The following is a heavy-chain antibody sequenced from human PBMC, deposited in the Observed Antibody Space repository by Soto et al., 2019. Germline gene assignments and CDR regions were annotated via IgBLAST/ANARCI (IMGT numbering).Heavy chain of an antibody. V-gene: IGHV1-18*01. D-gene: IGHD4-17*01. Sequence: QVQLVQSGAEVKKPGASVKVTCKASGYTFTSYGSSWVRQAPGQGLEWMGWISAYNGNTNYAEKLQGRVTMTTDTPRRTAYRELRTLRSDDPAVYYCARDQSNGGAFDSGGQGTLVTVSS. CDR3: ARDQSNGGAFDS. CDR1: GYTFTSYG. CDR2: ISAYNGNT. J-gene: IGHJ4*02.